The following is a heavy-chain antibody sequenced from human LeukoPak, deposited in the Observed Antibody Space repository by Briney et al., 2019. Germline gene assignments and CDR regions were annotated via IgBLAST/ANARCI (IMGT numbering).Heavy chain of an antibody. CDR2: IYSGGST. CDR3: AGGYPVGYYYGMDV. D-gene: IGHD5-12*01. CDR1: GFTVSSNY. V-gene: IGHV3-66*01. J-gene: IGHJ6*02. Sequence: GGSLRLSCAASGFTVSSNYMSWVRQAPGKGLEWVSVIYSGGSTYYADSVKGRFTISRDNSKNTLYLQMNSLRTEDTAVYYCAGGYPVGYYYGMDVWGQGTTVTVSS.